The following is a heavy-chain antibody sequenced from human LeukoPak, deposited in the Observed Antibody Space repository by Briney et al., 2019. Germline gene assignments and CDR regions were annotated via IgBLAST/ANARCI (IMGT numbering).Heavy chain of an antibody. CDR3: ARDGPGMGCSSTSCSEFDY. CDR2: INPSGGST. V-gene: IGHV1-46*01. D-gene: IGHD2-2*01. J-gene: IGHJ4*02. CDR1: GYTFTGYY. Sequence: ASVKVSCKASGYTFTGYYMHWVRQAPGQGLEWMGIINPSGGSTSYAQKFQGRVTMTRDTSTSTVYMELSSLRSEDTAVYYCARDGPGMGCSSTSCSEFDYWGQGTLVTVSS.